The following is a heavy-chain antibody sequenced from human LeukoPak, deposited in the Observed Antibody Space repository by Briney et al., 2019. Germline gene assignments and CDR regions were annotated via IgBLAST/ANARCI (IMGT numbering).Heavy chain of an antibody. D-gene: IGHD2-8*01. CDR1: GYTFTDSY. Sequence: EASVKVSCKASGYTFTDSYIHWVRQAPGQGLEWMGRINPNSGDPSYPQNFQGRVTMTRDTSISTAYMEMSSLTSDDTAVYYCARSAGHCNNGVCFTDYYIDVWGTGTTVTVSS. CDR3: ARSAGHCNNGVCFTDYYIDV. V-gene: IGHV1-2*06. CDR2: INPNSGDP. J-gene: IGHJ6*03.